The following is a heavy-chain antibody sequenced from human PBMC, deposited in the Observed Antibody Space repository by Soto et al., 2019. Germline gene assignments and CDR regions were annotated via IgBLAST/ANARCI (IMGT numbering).Heavy chain of an antibody. CDR2: INGGTGQT. D-gene: IGHD1-1*01. CDR3: ARWTGMEENYYYYGLDI. J-gene: IGHJ6*02. V-gene: IGHV1-3*01. Sequence: ASVKVSCKASGYSFSTYAMHWVRQAPGQSLGWMGWINGGTGQTKFSQRFQDRITMTRDTSATTAYLELRSLRSEDTAVYYCARWTGMEENYYYYGLDIWGQGTTVTVSS. CDR1: GYSFSTYA.